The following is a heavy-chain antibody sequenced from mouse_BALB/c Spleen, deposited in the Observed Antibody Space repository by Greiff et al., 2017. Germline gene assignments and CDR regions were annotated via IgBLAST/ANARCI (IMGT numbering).Heavy chain of an antibody. V-gene: IGHV1-69*02. CDR2: IDPSDSYT. J-gene: IGHJ3*01. CDR3: ARIYARAWFAY. D-gene: IGHD1-1*01. Sequence: QVQLQQSGAELVKPGASVKLSCKASGYTFTSYWMHWVKQRPGQGLEWIGEIDPSDSYTNYNQKFKGKATLTVDKSSSTAYMQLSSLTSEDSAVYYCARIYARAWFAYWGQGTLVTVSA. CDR1: GYTFTSYW.